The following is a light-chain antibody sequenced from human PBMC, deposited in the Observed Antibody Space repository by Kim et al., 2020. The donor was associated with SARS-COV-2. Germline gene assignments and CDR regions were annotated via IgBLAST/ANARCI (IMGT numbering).Light chain of an antibody. V-gene: IGLV2-23*02. Sequence: GQSITISCAGTSSDIGSFNLVAWYQQHPGNAPKLIIYGVTARPSGFSDRFSGSKSGNTASLTISGLQAEDEADYYCCSYAGDYIRVFGTGTKVTVL. CDR1: SSDIGSFNL. CDR3: CSYAGDYIRV. CDR2: GVT. J-gene: IGLJ1*01.